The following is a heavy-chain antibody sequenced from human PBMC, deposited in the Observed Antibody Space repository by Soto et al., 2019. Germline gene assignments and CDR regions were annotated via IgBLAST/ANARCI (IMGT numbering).Heavy chain of an antibody. D-gene: IGHD6-6*01. CDR3: ARLSSIAARPLDY. J-gene: IGHJ4*02. Sequence: ASVNVTCRASGYNFTSYYMHGVRQAPGQGLEWMGIINPSGGSTSYAQKFQGRVTMTRDTSTSTVYMELSSLRSEDTAVYYCARLSSIAARPLDYWGQGTLVTVSS. CDR1: GYNFTSYY. V-gene: IGHV1-46*03. CDR2: INPSGGST.